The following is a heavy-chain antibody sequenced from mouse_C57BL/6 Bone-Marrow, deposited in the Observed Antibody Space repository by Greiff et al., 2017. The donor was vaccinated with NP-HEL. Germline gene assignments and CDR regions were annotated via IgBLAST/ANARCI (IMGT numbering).Heavy chain of an antibody. Sequence: QVQLKESGPGLVAPSQSLSITCTASGFSLTSYAISWVRQPPGKGLEWLGVIWTGGGTNNNSALKTRLSTSNDNSKSQVFLKMNSLRTADTAKYYSDKSDYSSSLDYWGQGTSVTVSS. V-gene: IGHV2-9-1*01. CDR2: IWTGGGT. CDR1: GFSLTSYA. D-gene: IGHD1-1*01. CDR3: DKSDYSSSLDY. J-gene: IGHJ4*01.